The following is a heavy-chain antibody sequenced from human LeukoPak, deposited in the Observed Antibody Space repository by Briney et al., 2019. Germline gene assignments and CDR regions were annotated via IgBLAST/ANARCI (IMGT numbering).Heavy chain of an antibody. V-gene: IGHV3-23*01. CDR3: AKDHDSSGYGADAFDI. CDR1: GFTFSGYA. D-gene: IGHD3-22*01. J-gene: IGHJ3*02. Sequence: TGGSLRLSCAASGFTFSGYAMTWVRQAPGKGLEWVSGIGGSSGKIFQADSVKGRFTISRDNSKNTLYLQMNSLRGEDTAVYYCAKDHDSSGYGADAFDIWGQGTMVTVSS. CDR2: IGGSSGKI.